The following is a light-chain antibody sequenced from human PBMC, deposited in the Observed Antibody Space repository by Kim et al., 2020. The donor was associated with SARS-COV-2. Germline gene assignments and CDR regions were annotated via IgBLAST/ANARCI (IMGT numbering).Light chain of an antibody. CDR2: AAS. CDR1: QNINAF. Sequence: SVGDRVTITWRASQNINAFLNWYQQRPGKAPKLLIYAASTLQIGVPSRFSGSGSGTDFTLTITSLQPEDFATYYCQQSHTAPLLTFGGGTKVDIK. J-gene: IGKJ4*01. CDR3: QQSHTAPLLT. V-gene: IGKV1-39*01.